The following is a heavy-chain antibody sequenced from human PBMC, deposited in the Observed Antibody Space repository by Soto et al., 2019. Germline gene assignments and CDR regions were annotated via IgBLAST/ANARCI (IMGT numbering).Heavy chain of an antibody. CDR2: IGTAGDT. CDR3: AKSQEIGTHFFDS. V-gene: IGHV3-13*01. J-gene: IGHJ4*02. Sequence: GSLRLSCEASGFTFSGFDMHWVRQPTGKGLEWVSSIGTAGDTYYAVSVKGRFTISRDNAKNSLSLQMNSLRAGDMAVYFCAKSQEIGTHFFDSWGQGTQVTVSS. CDR1: GFTFSGFD. D-gene: IGHD6-13*01.